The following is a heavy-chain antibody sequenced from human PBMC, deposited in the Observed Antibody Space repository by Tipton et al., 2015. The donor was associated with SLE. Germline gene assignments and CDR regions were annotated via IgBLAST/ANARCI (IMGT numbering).Heavy chain of an antibody. J-gene: IGHJ6*02. Sequence: LSLTCTVSRYSISSGYFWGWIRQPPGKGLEWIGRIRSRASSYATGYAASVEGRFTISRDEDDNTAYLLLTGLKIEDTAVYXXXXXXXXXXXXXVWGPGTTVIVSS. CDR2: IRSRASSYAT. V-gene: IGHV3-73*01. CDR1: RYSISSGYF. CDR3: XXXXXXXXXXXV.